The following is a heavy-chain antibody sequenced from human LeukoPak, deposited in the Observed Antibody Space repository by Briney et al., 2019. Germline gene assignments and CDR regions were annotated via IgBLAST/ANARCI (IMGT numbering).Heavy chain of an antibody. V-gene: IGHV7-4-1*02. CDR3: ARGGGDGRNFDV. D-gene: IGHD1-14*01. CDR1: GYPLTKNA. Sequence: GASVKVSCKASGYPLTKNAMNWVRQAPGQGLDWMGWINTNTGNPTYAQDFTGRFVFSLDTSVSTAYLQISSLKAEDTGVYYCARGGGDGRNFDVWGKGTTVTVSS. J-gene: IGHJ6*04. CDR2: INTNTGNP.